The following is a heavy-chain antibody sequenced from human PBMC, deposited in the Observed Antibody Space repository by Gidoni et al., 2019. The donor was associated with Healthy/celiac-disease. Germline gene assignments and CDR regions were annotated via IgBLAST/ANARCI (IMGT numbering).Heavy chain of an antibody. Sequence: QVQLVQSGAEVKKPGSSVKVSCKASGGTFSSYAISWVRQAPGQGLEWMGGIIPIFGTANYAQKFQGRVTITADESTSTAYMELSSLRSEDTAVYYCATLEGFTTVTTLDSYYYYYGMDVWGQGTTVTVSS. CDR2: IIPIFGTA. J-gene: IGHJ6*02. D-gene: IGHD4-17*01. V-gene: IGHV1-69*01. CDR3: ATLEGFTTVTTLDSYYYYYGMDV. CDR1: GGTFSSYA.